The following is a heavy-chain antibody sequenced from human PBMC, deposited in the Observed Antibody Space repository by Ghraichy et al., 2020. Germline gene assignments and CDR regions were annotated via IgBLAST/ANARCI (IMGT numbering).Heavy chain of an antibody. CDR2: IDPRGDST. Sequence: ASVKVSCKASGYSFTTYYMHWVRQAPGQGLEWMGIIDPRGDSTIYAQKFQGRVTMTRDTSTSTVYMELSSLRSDDTAVYYCARIGSETTSFDYWGQGTLVTVSS. J-gene: IGHJ4*02. CDR3: ARIGSETTSFDY. D-gene: IGHD1-1*01. CDR1: GYSFTTYY. V-gene: IGHV1-46*01.